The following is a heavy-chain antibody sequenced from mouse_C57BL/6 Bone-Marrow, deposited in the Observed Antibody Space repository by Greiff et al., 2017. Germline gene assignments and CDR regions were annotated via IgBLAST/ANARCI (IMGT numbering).Heavy chain of an antibody. J-gene: IGHJ2*01. V-gene: IGHV5-4*01. CDR3: ARDRINGNALDY. D-gene: IGHD2-1*01. CDR2: ISAGGSYT. Sequence: DVKLVESGGGLVKPGGSLKISCAASGFTFTSYAMSWVSQTPEKRLEWVATISAGGSYTYYPHNVKGRFTFTTDKANNKLYMQMSQRKTKYTAIDYYARDRINGNALDYWGQGTTLTVSS. CDR1: GFTFTSYA.